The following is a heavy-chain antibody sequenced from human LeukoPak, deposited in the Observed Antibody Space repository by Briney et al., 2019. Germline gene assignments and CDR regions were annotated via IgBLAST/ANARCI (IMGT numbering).Heavy chain of an antibody. CDR3: ARRKVRGVNFDY. Sequence: ASVKVSCKASGYTFTGYYMHWVRQAPGQGLEWMGWINPNSGGTNYAQKFQGRVTMTRDTSISTAYMELSRLRSDDTAVYYCARRKVRGVNFDYWGQGTLVTVSS. J-gene: IGHJ4*02. D-gene: IGHD3-10*01. CDR1: GYTFTGYY. CDR2: INPNSGGT. V-gene: IGHV1-2*02.